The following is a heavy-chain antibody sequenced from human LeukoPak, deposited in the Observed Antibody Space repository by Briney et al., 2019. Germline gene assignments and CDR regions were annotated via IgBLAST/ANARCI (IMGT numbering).Heavy chain of an antibody. J-gene: IGHJ6*02. CDR2: ISWNSGSI. CDR1: GFTFDDYA. Sequence: GGSLRLSCAASGFTFDDYAMHWVRQAPGKGLEWVSGISWNSGSIGYADSVKGRFTISRDNAKNSLYLQMNSLRAEDTALYYCAKDKGPTPYYYGTDVWGQGTTVTVSS. V-gene: IGHV3-9*01. CDR3: AKDKGPTPYYYGTDV.